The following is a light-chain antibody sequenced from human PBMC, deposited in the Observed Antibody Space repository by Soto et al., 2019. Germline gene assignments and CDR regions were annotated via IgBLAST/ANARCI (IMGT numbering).Light chain of an antibody. J-gene: IGKJ5*01. CDR1: LNVNSY. Sequence: VLTQSPATLSLSPGERATLSCRASLNVNSYLAWYQQKPGQAPRLLIYDASNRAAGIPARFSGSGSGTDFTLTISSLEPEDFAIYYCQQRQYWPPISFGQGTRLEIK. V-gene: IGKV3-11*01. CDR3: QQRQYWPPIS. CDR2: DAS.